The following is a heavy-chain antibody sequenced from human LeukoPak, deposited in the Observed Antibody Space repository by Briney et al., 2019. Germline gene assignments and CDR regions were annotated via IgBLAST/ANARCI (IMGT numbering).Heavy chain of an antibody. CDR3: AKATSPVHSRNWFDS. CDR1: GFTFSSYA. J-gene: IGHJ5*01. CDR2: ISGSGTNT. D-gene: IGHD6-13*01. V-gene: IGHV3-23*01. Sequence: GGTLRLSCAASGFTFSSYAMSWVRQAPGKGLEWVSSISGSGTNTDYADSVKGRFTISRDNSKNTVNVQTNSLRAEDTAVYYCAKATSPVHSRNWFDSWGQGTLVTVSS.